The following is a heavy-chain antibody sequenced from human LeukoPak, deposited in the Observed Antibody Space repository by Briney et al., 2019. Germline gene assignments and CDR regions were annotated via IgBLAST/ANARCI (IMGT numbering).Heavy chain of an antibody. D-gene: IGHD3-22*01. J-gene: IGHJ4*02. CDR1: GFTFSNYD. Sequence: PGRSLRLSCAASGFTFSNYDMHWVRQAPGKGLEWVAVISHDGSNKYYADSVKGRFTISRDNSKNTLYLQMNSLRAEDTTVYYCAKGPDSSGYYSLDYWGQGTLVTVSS. CDR3: AKGPDSSGYYSLDY. V-gene: IGHV3-30*18. CDR2: ISHDGSNK.